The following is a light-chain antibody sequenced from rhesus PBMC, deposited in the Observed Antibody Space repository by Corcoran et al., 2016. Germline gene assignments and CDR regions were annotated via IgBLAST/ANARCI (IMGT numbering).Light chain of an antibody. Sequence: DIQMTQSPSSLSASVGDRVTITCRTSENVNKYVSWYQQRPGKAPKLLIYMTSTLQPGVPSRFSGSGSWTDYTFTIVSLRSEDCGNYYCHHYYSVPYSFGQGTAV. J-gene: IGKJ2*01. CDR2: MTS. CDR3: HHYYSVPYS. V-gene: IGKV1-74*01. CDR1: ENVNKY.